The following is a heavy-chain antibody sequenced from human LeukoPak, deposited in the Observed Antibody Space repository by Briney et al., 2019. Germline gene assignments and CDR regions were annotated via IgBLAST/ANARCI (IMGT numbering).Heavy chain of an antibody. Sequence: AGGSLRLCCVGSGFTFRSHAMSWVRQAPEKGLEFVSGIYENGGTTYYADSVKGRFSISRDNSKNTLYLQMDSLRGEDTAVYYCAKDFRIGYSAHFDYWGQGALVTVSS. V-gene: IGHV3-23*01. CDR3: AKDFRIGYSAHFDY. D-gene: IGHD2-21*01. CDR1: GFTFRSHA. CDR2: IYENGGTT. J-gene: IGHJ4*02.